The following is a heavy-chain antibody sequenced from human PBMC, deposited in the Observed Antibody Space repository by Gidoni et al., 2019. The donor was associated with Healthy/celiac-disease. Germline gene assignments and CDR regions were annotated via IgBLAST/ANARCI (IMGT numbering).Heavy chain of an antibody. Sequence: QVQLQESGPGLVQPSQTLSLTCTVSGGSISSGSYYWSWIRQPAGKGLEWIGRIYTSGSTNYNPSLKSRVTISVDTSKNQFSLKLSSVTAADTAVYYCARTGAAATPGWFDPWGQGTLVTVSS. J-gene: IGHJ5*02. D-gene: IGHD6-13*01. CDR2: IYTSGST. CDR3: ARTGAAATPGWFDP. V-gene: IGHV4-61*02. CDR1: GGSISSGSYY.